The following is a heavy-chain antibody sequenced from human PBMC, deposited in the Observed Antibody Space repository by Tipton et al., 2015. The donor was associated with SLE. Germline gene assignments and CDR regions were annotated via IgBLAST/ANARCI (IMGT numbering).Heavy chain of an antibody. CDR1: GGSISSSSYY. V-gene: IGHV4-39*07. CDR3: ARAIFGSAD. CDR2: IYYSGST. Sequence: LRLSCTVSGGSISSSSYYWGWIRQPPGKGLEWIGSIYYSGSTNYNPSLKSRVTISVDTSKNQFSLKLSSVTAADTAVYYCARAIFGSADWGQGTLVTVSS. J-gene: IGHJ4*02. D-gene: IGHD3-3*02.